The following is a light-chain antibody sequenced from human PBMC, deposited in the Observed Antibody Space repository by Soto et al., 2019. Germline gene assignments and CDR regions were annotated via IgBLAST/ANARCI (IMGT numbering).Light chain of an antibody. V-gene: IGLV1-44*01. CDR1: NSNIGTNT. J-gene: IGLJ3*02. Sequence: QLVLTQPPSASGTPGQRVTISCSGSNSNIGTNTVNWYHQLPGAAPKLLIYSSAQRPSGVPDRFSGSKSGTSASLAISGLQSEDEADYFCAAWDDSLSAWVFGGGTKVTVL. CDR3: AAWDDSLSAWV. CDR2: SSA.